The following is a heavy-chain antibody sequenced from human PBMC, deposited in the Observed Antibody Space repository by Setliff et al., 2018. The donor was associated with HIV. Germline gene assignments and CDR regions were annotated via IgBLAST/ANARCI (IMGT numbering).Heavy chain of an antibody. CDR1: GGSISSSNW. V-gene: IGHV4-4*02. CDR2: IYHTGSS. J-gene: IGHJ4*02. CDR3: ARLMPNWDYFDY. Sequence: SETLSLTCAVSGGSISSSNWWSWVRQPPGKGLEWIGEIYHTGSSNYNPSLKSRVTISVDTSKNQFSLNVSSLTAADTALYFCARLMPNWDYFDYWGQGTQVTVPQ. D-gene: IGHD2-2*01.